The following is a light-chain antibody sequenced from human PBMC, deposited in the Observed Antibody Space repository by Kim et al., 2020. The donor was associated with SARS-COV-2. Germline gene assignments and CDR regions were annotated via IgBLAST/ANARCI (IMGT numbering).Light chain of an antibody. CDR3: MQDIHPIT. CDR1: QRLVYSEENSL. CDR2: KVS. V-gene: IGKV2-30*01. Sequence: QPATSSCRCNQRLVYSEENSLLDWFQQRPGQSPRRLIYKVSNRDSGVPDRFSRSGSGTDFALKSSRVEAGDVGVYYCMQDIHPITFGQGTRLEIK. J-gene: IGKJ5*01.